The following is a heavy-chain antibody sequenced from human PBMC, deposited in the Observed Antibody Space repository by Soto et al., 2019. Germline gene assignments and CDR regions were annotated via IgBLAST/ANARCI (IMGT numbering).Heavy chain of an antibody. CDR3: ASSQRSQVYYFDY. V-gene: IGHV4-59*01. CDR1: GGSISSYY. D-gene: IGHD1-1*01. Sequence: PSETLSLTCTVSGGSISSYYWSWIRQPPGKGLEWIGYIYYSGSTNYNPSLKSRVTISVDTSKNQFSLKLGSVTAADTAVYYCASSQRSQVYYFDYWGQGTLVTVSS. J-gene: IGHJ4*02. CDR2: IYYSGST.